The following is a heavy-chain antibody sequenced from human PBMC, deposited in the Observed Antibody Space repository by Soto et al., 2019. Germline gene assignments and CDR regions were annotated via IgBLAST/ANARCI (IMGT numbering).Heavy chain of an antibody. CDR3: ARDSRPYSYGPNWFDP. CDR1: GFTFSSYA. J-gene: IGHJ5*02. CDR2: ISYDGSNK. V-gene: IGHV3-30-3*01. Sequence: LRLSCAASGFTFSSYAMHWVRQAPVRGLEWVAVISYDGSNKYYADSVKGRFTISRDNSKNTLYLQMNSLRAEDTAVYYCARDSRPYSYGPNWFDPWGQGTLVTVSS. D-gene: IGHD5-18*01.